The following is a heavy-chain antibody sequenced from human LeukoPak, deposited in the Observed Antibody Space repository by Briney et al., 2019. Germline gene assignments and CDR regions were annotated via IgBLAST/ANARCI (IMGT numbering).Heavy chain of an antibody. Sequence: SVKVSCKASGGTFSSYAISWVRQAPGEALEWTGGIITIFGTANYAQKFQGRVTITADESTSTAYMELSSLRSEDTAVYYCASRLLDSSGYYFNWFDPWGQGTLVTVSS. CDR1: GGTFSSYA. D-gene: IGHD3-22*01. CDR3: ASRLLDSSGYYFNWFDP. V-gene: IGHV1-69*13. CDR2: IITIFGTA. J-gene: IGHJ5*02.